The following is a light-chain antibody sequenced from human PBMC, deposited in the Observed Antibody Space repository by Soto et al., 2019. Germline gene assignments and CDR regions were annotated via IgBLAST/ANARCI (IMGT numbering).Light chain of an antibody. Sequence: VMTPSPLSLPVTPGEPASISCRSSQSLLHSNGYNFLNWYLQKPGQSPQLLIFWGSNRASGVPDRFSGSVSGTDFTLKISRVEAEDVGVYYCRQALQTWTFGKGTKEEIK. CDR1: QSLLHSNGYNF. J-gene: IGKJ1*01. CDR2: WGS. V-gene: IGKV2-28*01. CDR3: RQALQTWT.